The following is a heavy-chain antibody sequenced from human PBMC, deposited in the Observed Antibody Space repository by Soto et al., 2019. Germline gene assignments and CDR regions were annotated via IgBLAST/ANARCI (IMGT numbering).Heavy chain of an antibody. CDR2: ISSSGGST. J-gene: IGHJ4*02. CDR1: GFTFSRYW. CDR3: AKDPRDGRGWILGTTHLGYYFDY. D-gene: IGHD1-7*01. Sequence: HPGGSLRLSCAASGFTFSRYWMHWVRQAPGKGLVWVSRISSSGGSTYYADSVKGRFTISRDNSKNTLYLQMNSLRAEDTAVYYSAKDPRDGRGWILGTTHLGYYFDYWGQGTLVTVSS. V-gene: IGHV3-23*01.